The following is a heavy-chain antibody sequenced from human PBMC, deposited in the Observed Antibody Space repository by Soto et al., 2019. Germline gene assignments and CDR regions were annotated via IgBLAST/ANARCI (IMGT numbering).Heavy chain of an antibody. J-gene: IGHJ4*02. Sequence: EVQLVESGGGLVQPGGSLRLSCAASGFTFGSYRMHWVRQAPGKGLVWVSRINDDGITTSDADSVKGRFTISRDNAKNTLYLQMNSLRVEDTAVYYCARDGTSRYDYWGQGTLVIVSS. CDR3: ARDGTSRYDY. CDR1: GFTFGSYR. V-gene: IGHV3-74*01. CDR2: INDDGITT. D-gene: IGHD2-2*01.